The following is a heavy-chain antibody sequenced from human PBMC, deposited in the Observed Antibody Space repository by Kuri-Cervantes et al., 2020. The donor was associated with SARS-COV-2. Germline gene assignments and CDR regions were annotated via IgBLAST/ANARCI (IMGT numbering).Heavy chain of an antibody. V-gene: IGHV3-9*01. CDR1: GFTFDDYD. Sequence: GGSLRLSCAASGFTFDDYDMHWVRQAPGKGLEWVSGISWNSGSIGYADSVKGRFTIYRDNAKNSLYLQMNSLRAEDTAVYYCARPPQWVAGDDDFDIWGQGTMVTVSS. D-gene: IGHD6-19*01. CDR2: ISWNSGSI. CDR3: ARPPQWVAGDDDFDI. J-gene: IGHJ3*02.